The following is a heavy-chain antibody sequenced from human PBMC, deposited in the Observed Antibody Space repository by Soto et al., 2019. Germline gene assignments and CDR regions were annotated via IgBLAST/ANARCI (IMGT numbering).Heavy chain of an antibody. CDR3: ARDGVTKVTHASYGMDV. V-gene: IGHV3-33*01. Sequence: PGGSLRLSCAASGFTFSSYGIHWVRQAPGKGLEWVAVIWYDGSNKYYADSVKGRFTISRDNSKNTLYLQMNSLRAEDTAVYYCARDGVTKVTHASYGMDVWGQGTKVTVYS. D-gene: IGHD4-4*01. CDR2: IWYDGSNK. J-gene: IGHJ6*02. CDR1: GFTFSSYG.